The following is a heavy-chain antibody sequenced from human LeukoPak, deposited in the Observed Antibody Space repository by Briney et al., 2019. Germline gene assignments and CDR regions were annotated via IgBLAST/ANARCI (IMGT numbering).Heavy chain of an antibody. J-gene: IGHJ5*02. Sequence: GGSLRLSCEVSGFTFDDYTMSWVRQVPGKGLEWVARIKEDRRDIYYVDSVRGRFIISRDNAKKSLYLQMSSLRAEDTAVYYCARGGQSRFDLWGQGNLVIVSS. D-gene: IGHD2-15*01. CDR2: IKEDRRDI. CDR3: ARGGQSRFDL. V-gene: IGHV3-7*01. CDR1: GFTFDDYT.